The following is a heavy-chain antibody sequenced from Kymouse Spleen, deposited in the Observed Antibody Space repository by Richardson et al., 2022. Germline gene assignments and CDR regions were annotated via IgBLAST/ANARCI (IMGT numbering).Heavy chain of an antibody. CDR2: IWYDGSNK. J-gene: IGHJ6*02. CDR1: GFTFSSYG. CDR3: ARDIVVVPAVNYYYYGMDV. Sequence: QVQLVESGGGVVQPGRSLRLSCAASGFTFSSYGMHWVRQAPGKGLEWVAVIWYDGSNKYYADSVKGRFTISRDNSKNTLYLQMNSLRAEDTAVYYCARDIVVVPAVNYYYYGMDVWGQGTTVTVSS. D-gene: IGHD2-2*02. V-gene: IGHV3-33*01.